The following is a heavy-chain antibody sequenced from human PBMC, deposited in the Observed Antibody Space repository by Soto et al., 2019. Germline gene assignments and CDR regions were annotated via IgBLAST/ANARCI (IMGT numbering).Heavy chain of an antibody. J-gene: IGHJ4*02. CDR1: GFTFSSYS. Sequence: EVQLVESGGGLVKPGGSLRLSCATSGFTFSSYSMNWVRQAPGKGLEWVSSISTSSDYIYYADSLKGRFTISRDNAKNPLFLQMSSLRAEDTAVYYCARGPIHYDVLTGLSVYWGQGTLVTVSS. D-gene: IGHD3-9*01. CDR2: ISTSSDYI. CDR3: ARGPIHYDVLTGLSVY. V-gene: IGHV3-21*02.